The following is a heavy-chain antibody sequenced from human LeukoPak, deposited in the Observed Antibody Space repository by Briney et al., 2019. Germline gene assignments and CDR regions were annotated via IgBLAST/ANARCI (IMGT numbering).Heavy chain of an antibody. J-gene: IGHJ5*02. CDR1: GFTFASYA. CDR2: ISADGST. CDR3: VACSSASCYGDRFDP. Sequence: GGSLRLSCAASGFTFASYAMTWVRQAPGKGLEWVSSISADGSTYYTDSVKGRFTISRDNSRDTFFLEMNSLRAEDTALYYCVACSSASCYGDRFDPWGQGTLVTVSS. V-gene: IGHV3-23*01. D-gene: IGHD2-2*01.